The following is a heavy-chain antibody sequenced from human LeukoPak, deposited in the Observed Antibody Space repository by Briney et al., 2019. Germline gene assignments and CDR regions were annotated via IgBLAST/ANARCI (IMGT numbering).Heavy chain of an antibody. V-gene: IGHV4-39*01. CDR3: ARQPAAGNDGFDV. CDR1: GVSIYSSTYY. D-gene: IGHD2-2*01. Sequence: TSEALSLTCSVSGVSIYSSTYYWAWIRQPPGKGLEFIGSIYYNEDTFHNPSLKSRLTISVDTSANLFSLRLTSVTAADTATYYCARQPAAGNDGFDVWGPGTVVTVSS. J-gene: IGHJ3*01. CDR2: IYYNEDT.